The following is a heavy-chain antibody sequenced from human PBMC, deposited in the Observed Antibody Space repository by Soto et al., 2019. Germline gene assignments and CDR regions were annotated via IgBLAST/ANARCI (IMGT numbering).Heavy chain of an antibody. Sequence: GGSLRLSCAASGFTFSSYSMNWVRQAPGKGLEWVSYISSSSSTIYYADSVKGRFTISRDNAKNSLYLQMNSLRAEDTAVYYCARVEGYYDILTGATTSYYMDVWGKGTTVTVSS. CDR3: ARVEGYYDILTGATTSYYMDV. CDR2: ISSSSSTI. CDR1: GFTFSSYS. V-gene: IGHV3-48*01. J-gene: IGHJ6*03. D-gene: IGHD3-9*01.